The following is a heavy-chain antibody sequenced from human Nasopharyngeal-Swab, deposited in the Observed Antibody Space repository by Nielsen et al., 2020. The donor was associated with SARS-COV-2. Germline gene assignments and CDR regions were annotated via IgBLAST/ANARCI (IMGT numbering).Heavy chain of an antibody. CDR3: ARDIVVVVAATSYYYYYGMDV. D-gene: IGHD2-15*01. J-gene: IGHJ6*02. CDR1: GGSISSGDYY. Sequence: SEILSLTCTVSGGSISSGDYYWSWIRQPPGKGLEWIGYIYYSGSTYYNPSLKSRVTISVDTSKNQFSLKLSSVTAADTAVYYCARDIVVVVAATSYYYYYGMDVWGQGTTVTVSS. CDR2: IYYSGST. V-gene: IGHV4-30-4*01.